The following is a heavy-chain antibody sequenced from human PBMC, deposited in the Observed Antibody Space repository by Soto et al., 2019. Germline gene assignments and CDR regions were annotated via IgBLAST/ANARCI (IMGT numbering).Heavy chain of an antibody. J-gene: IGHJ4*02. CDR2: IYYSGSP. Sequence: PSETLSLTCTVSGGSISSGGYYWSWIRQHPGKGLEWIGYIYYSGSPYYNPSLKSRITISVDTSKNQFSLKLSSVTAADTAVYYCARDSMVRGVMFDYWGQGALVTVSS. CDR3: ARDSMVRGVMFDY. V-gene: IGHV4-31*03. D-gene: IGHD3-10*01. CDR1: GGSISSGGYY.